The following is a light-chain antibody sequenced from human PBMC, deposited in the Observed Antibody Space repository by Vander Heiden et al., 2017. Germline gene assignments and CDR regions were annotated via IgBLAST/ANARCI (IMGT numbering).Light chain of an antibody. CDR2: DAS. CDR3: QRYYSLPAT. CDR1: PDISNY. J-gene: IGKJ4*01. Sequence: DIQMTQSPSSLSASVGDRVTITCQASPDISNYLNWYQQKPGKAPKLLIYDASNLETGVPSRFSGSGSGTDFTFTISSLQPKDLATYYCQRYYSLPATFGGGTKVEIK. V-gene: IGKV1-33*01.